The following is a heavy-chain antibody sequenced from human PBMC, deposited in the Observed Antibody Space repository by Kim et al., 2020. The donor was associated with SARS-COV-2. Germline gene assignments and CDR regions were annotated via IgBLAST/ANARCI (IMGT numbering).Heavy chain of an antibody. V-gene: IGHV3-21*01. Sequence: GGSLRLSCAASGFTFTYYTMSWVRQAPGKGLEWVSSISGSSGATYYADSVKGRFTISRENAKNSLYLQLNSLRTDDTSVYYCAKAFRIIDAYVTHELDY. CDR1: GFTFTYYT. CDR2: ISGSSGAT. CDR3: AKAFRIIDAYVTHELDY. J-gene: IGHJ4*01. D-gene: IGHD3-10*01.